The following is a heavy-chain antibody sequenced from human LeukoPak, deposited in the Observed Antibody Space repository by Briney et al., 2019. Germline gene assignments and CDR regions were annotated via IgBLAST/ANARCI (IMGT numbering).Heavy chain of an antibody. V-gene: IGHV4-31*03. CDR2: IYYSGST. D-gene: IGHD3-3*01. J-gene: IGHJ3*02. CDR3: ARAPLITIFGVVILDAFDI. Sequence: SETLSLTCTVSGGSISSGGYYWSWVRQHPGKGLEWIGYIYYSGSTYYNPSLKSRVTISVDTSKNQFSLKLSSVTAADTAVYYCARAPLITIFGVVILDAFDIWGQGTMVTVSS. CDR1: GGSISSGGYY.